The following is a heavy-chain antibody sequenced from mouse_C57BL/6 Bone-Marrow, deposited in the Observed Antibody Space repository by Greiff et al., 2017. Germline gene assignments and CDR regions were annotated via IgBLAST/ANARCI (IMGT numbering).Heavy chain of an antibody. CDR3: AIDITTVVAGV. CDR2: ILPNSGST. CDR1: GYTFTSYW. V-gene: IGHV1-64*01. Sequence: QVQLQQPGAELVKPGASVKLSCKASGYTFTSYWMHWVKQRPGHGLEWIGMILPNSGSTNYNEKFKSKATLTVDKSSSTAYMQLSSLTSEDSAIYYCAIDITTVVAGVWDTGTTVTVSS. D-gene: IGHD1-1*01. J-gene: IGHJ1*03.